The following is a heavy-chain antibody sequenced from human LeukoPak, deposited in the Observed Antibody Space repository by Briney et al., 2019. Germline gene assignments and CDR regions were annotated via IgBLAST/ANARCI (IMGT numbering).Heavy chain of an antibody. CDR1: GFTFSSYS. J-gene: IGHJ3*02. D-gene: IGHD3-10*01. CDR3: ARDWELRSVAFDI. V-gene: IGHV3-21*01. Sequence: PGGSLRLSCAASGFTFSSYSTNWVRQAPGKGLEWVSSISSSSSYIYYADSVKGRFTISRDNAKNSLYLQMNSLRAEDTAVYYCARDWELRSVAFDIWGRGTMVTVSS. CDR2: ISSSSSYI.